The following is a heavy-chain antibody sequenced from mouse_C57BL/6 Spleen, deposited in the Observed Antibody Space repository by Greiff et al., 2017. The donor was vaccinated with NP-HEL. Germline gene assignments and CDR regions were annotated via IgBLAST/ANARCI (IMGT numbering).Heavy chain of an antibody. CDR1: GYTFTDYY. V-gene: IGHV1-19*01. Sequence: VQLKQSGPVLVKPGASVKMSCKASGYTFTDYYMNWVKQSHGKSLEWIGVINPYNGGTSYNQKFKGKATLTVDKSSSTAYMELNSLTSEDSAVYYCARPLLLRDFDYWGQGTTLTVSS. D-gene: IGHD1-1*01. CDR2: INPYNGGT. CDR3: ARPLLLRDFDY. J-gene: IGHJ2*01.